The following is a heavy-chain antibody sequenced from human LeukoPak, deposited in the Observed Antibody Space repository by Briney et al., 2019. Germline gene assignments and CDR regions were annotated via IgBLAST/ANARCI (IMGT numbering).Heavy chain of an antibody. CDR2: IFYSGST. CDR3: ARAAEYSSGWYLFDF. Sequence: SETLSLTCAVSGYSISSSNWWGWIRQPPGKGLEWIGYIFYSGSTNYNPSLKSRVTMSVDTSTNQFSLKLSSVTAADTAMYYCARAAEYSSGWYLFDFWGQGILVTVSA. CDR1: GYSISSSNW. D-gene: IGHD6-19*01. V-gene: IGHV4-28*03. J-gene: IGHJ4*02.